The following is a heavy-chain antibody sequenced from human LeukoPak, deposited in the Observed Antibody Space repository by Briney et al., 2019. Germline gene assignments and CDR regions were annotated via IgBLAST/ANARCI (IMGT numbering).Heavy chain of an antibody. V-gene: IGHV1-2*02. CDR3: ARATGYCSSTSCSGWFDP. J-gene: IGHJ5*02. D-gene: IGHD2-2*01. CDR2: INPNSGGT. Sequence: ASVKVSCKASGYTFTGYYMHWVRQAPGQGLEWMGWINPNSGGTNYAQKFQGRVTMTRNTSISTAYMELSSLRSEDTAVYYCARATGYCSSTSCSGWFDPWGQGTLVTVSS. CDR1: GYTFTGYY.